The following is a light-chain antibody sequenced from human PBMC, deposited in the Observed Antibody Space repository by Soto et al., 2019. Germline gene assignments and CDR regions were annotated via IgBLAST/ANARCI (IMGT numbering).Light chain of an antibody. CDR3: QQSYSTPV. Sequence: DIQMTQSPSSLSASVGARVTITCRASQSISSYLNWYQQKPGKAPKLLIYAASSLQSGVPSRFSGSGSGTDFTLTISSLQPEDFATYYCQQSYSTPVFGGGTKVEIK. CDR2: AAS. V-gene: IGKV1-39*01. CDR1: QSISSY. J-gene: IGKJ4*01.